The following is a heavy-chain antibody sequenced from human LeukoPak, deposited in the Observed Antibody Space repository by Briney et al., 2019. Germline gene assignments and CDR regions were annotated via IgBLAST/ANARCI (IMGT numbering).Heavy chain of an antibody. CDR2: IRPIADTT. D-gene: IGHD2-21*02. V-gene: IGHV1-46*01. CDR3: ARDVPYCGGNCHDAFDI. CDR1: GYTFTSYY. J-gene: IGHJ3*02. Sequence: ASVKVSCKASGYTFTSYYMHWVRQAPGLGLEWMGIIRPIADTTTYSQKFQGRVTMTRDMSTSTVYMELSSLRSEDTALYYCARDVPYCGGNCHDAFDIWGQGTKVTVSS.